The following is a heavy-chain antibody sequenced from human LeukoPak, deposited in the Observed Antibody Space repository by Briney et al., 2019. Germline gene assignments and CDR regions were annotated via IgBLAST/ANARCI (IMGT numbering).Heavy chain of an antibody. Sequence: PSETLSLTCTVSGASISSSSYYWGWIRQPPGKGLEWIGNIHYSGSTYYNPPLKSRVTISVHTPKNQLSLKLSSVTAADTAVYYCARQGGPPDWFDPWGQGTLVTVSS. J-gene: IGHJ5*02. V-gene: IGHV4-39*01. D-gene: IGHD3-16*01. CDR1: GASISSSSYY. CDR2: IHYSGST. CDR3: ARQGGPPDWFDP.